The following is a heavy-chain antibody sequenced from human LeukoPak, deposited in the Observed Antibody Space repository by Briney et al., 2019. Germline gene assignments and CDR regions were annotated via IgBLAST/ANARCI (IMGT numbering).Heavy chain of an antibody. V-gene: IGHV3-21*01. CDR3: AREDGDSSGYLD. D-gene: IGHD3-22*01. CDR1: GCTFSSYS. Sequence: GGSLRLSCAASGCTFSSYSMNWVRQAPGKGLEWVSSISSSSSYIYYADSVEGRFTISRDNAKDSLYLQMNSLRAEDTAVYHCAREDGDSSGYLDSGQGTLVTVSS. CDR2: ISSSSSYI. J-gene: IGHJ4*02.